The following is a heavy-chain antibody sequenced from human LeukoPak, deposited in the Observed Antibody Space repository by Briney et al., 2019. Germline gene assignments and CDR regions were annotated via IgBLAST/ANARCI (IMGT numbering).Heavy chain of an antibody. J-gene: IGHJ4*02. CDR1: GVSFNDYY. CDR2: INHSGYT. CDR3: TRMTTGHDY. D-gene: IGHD4-17*01. V-gene: IGHV4-34*01. Sequence: PSETLSLTCAVSGVSFNDYYWSWVRQTPGRGLEWIGEINHSGYTNDSPSLKSRVTLSIDTSRKQFSLNLRAVTVADTGIYYCTRMTTGHDYWGQGTLVTVSS.